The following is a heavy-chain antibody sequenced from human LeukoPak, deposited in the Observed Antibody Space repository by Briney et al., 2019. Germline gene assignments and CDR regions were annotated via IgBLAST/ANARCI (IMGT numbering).Heavy chain of an antibody. CDR1: GFTFSSYA. CDR2: ISISGGST. V-gene: IGHV3-23*01. D-gene: IGHD1-26*01. Sequence: GGSLRLSCAASGFTFSSYALSWVRQAPGKGLEWVSIISISGGSTYYADSAKGRFTISRDNSKSTLYLQMNSLRAGDTAVYYCAKVRYSGSYYGYFDYWGQGTLVTVSS. CDR3: AKVRYSGSYYGYFDY. J-gene: IGHJ4*02.